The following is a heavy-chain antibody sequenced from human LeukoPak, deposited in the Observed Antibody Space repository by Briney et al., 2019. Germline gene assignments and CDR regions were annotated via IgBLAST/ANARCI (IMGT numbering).Heavy chain of an antibody. CDR1: GYTFTSYG. V-gene: IGHV1-18*01. D-gene: IGHD6-13*01. CDR2: ISAYNGNT. Sequence: ASVKVSCTASGYTFTSYGISWVRQAPGQGLEWMGWISAYNGNTNYAQKLQGRVTMTTDTSTSTAYMELRSLRSDDTAVYYCARDYSGIASSSWYLPYDYGMDVWGQGTTVTVSS. J-gene: IGHJ6*02. CDR3: ARDYSGIASSSWYLPYDYGMDV.